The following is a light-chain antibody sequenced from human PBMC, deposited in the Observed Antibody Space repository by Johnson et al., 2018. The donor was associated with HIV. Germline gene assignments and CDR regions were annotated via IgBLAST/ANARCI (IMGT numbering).Light chain of an antibody. Sequence: QSLLTQPPSVSAAPGQKVTISCSGSSSNIGNNYVSWYQHLPGTAPRLLIYDNNKRPSGIPDRFSGSKSGTSATLGITGLQTGDEADYYCGTWDSSLSALYVFGTGTKVTVL. CDR2: DNN. V-gene: IGLV1-51*01. J-gene: IGLJ1*01. CDR3: GTWDSSLSALYV. CDR1: SSNIGNNY.